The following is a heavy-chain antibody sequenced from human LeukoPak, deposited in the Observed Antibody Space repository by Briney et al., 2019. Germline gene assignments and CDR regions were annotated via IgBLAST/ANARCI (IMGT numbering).Heavy chain of an antibody. J-gene: IGHJ3*02. CDR1: KFSFNSYG. CDR3: AKDPNGDYIGTFDI. CDR2: ISGSGGST. Sequence: GGSLRLSCTTSKFSFNSYGITWVRQAPGKGLEWVSSISGSGGSTQYAASVQGRFTISRDNSKNALYLQMNSLRAEDTAVYYCAKDPNGDYIGTFDIWGQGTMVTVSS. D-gene: IGHD4-17*01. V-gene: IGHV3-23*01.